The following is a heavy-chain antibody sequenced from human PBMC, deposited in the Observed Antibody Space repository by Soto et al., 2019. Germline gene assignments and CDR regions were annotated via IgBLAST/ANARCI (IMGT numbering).Heavy chain of an antibody. V-gene: IGHV4-59*01. CDR1: GGSISSYS. CDR3: GRVQVATAMVIVGGWFDP. J-gene: IGHJ5*02. CDR2: IYDSGST. Sequence: SGTLSLTCTVSGGSISSYSWCWVRQPPGKVLEWVGTIYDSGSTNYNASLERRVTISVDTTTNQFSLQLVTETTADTAAFYFGRVQVATAMVIVGGWFDPWGQGTLVTVSS. D-gene: IGHD5-18*01.